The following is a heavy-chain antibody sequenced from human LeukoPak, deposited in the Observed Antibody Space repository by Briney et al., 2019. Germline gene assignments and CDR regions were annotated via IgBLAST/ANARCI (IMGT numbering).Heavy chain of an antibody. Sequence: ASVKVSCKASGGTFSSYAISWVRQAPGQGLEWMGRIIPILGIANYAQKLQGRVTMTTDTSTSTAYMELRSLRSDDTAVYYCARVRKAVAGYYYYYGMDVWGQGTTVTVSS. J-gene: IGHJ6*02. CDR2: IIPILGIA. D-gene: IGHD6-19*01. CDR1: GGTFSSYA. CDR3: ARVRKAVAGYYYYYGMDV. V-gene: IGHV1-69*04.